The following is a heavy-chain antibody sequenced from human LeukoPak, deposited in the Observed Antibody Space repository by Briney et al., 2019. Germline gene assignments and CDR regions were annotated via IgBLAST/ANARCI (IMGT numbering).Heavy chain of an antibody. CDR2: IKQDGSEK. V-gene: IGHV3-7*01. Sequence: GGSLRLSCAASGFTFSSYWMSWVRQAPGKRLEWVANIKQDGSEKYYVDSVKGRFTISRDNAKNSLYLQMNSLRAEDTAVYYCARGNIVVVPAAYSYWGQGTLVTVSS. D-gene: IGHD2-2*01. CDR1: GFTFSSYW. CDR3: ARGNIVVVPAAYSY. J-gene: IGHJ4*02.